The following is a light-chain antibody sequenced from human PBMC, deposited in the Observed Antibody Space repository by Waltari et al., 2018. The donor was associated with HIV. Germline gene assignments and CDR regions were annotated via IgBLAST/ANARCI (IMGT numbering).Light chain of an antibody. Sequence: SPATLSLSPGERATLSCRASQSVSNYLAWYQQKPGQAPRLLIFDASNRAAGIAARFSGSGSGTDFTLTISSLEPEDFAVYYCQHRSNRPLFGQGTRLEIK. CDR3: QHRSNRPL. CDR1: QSVSNY. CDR2: DAS. V-gene: IGKV3-11*01. J-gene: IGKJ5*01.